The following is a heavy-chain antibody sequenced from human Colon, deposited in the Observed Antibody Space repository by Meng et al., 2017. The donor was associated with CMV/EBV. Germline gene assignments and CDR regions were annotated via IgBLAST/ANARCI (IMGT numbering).Heavy chain of an antibody. D-gene: IGHD3-3*01. J-gene: IGHJ3*02. V-gene: IGHV1-69*05. Sequence: SVKVSCKASGGTFSSYATSWVRQAPGQGLEWMGGIIPIFGTANYAQKFQGRVTITTDESTSTAYMELSSLRSEDTAVYYCARRRRITIFGVVIPGDAFDIWGQGTMVTVSS. CDR2: IIPIFGTA. CDR3: ARRRRITIFGVVIPGDAFDI. CDR1: GGTFSSYA.